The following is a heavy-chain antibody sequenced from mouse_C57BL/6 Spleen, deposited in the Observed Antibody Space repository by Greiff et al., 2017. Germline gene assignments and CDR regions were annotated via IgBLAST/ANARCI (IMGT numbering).Heavy chain of an antibody. V-gene: IGHV1-55*01. CDR2: IYPGSGST. D-gene: IGHD1-1*01. Sequence: QVHVKQPGAELVKPGASVKMSCKASGYTFTSYWITWVKQRPGQGLEWIGDIYPGSGSTNYNEKFKSKATLTVDTSSSTAYMQLSSLTSEDSAVYYCARRRITTVVAKENAMDYWGQGTSVTVSS. J-gene: IGHJ4*01. CDR3: ARRRITTVVAKENAMDY. CDR1: GYTFTSYW.